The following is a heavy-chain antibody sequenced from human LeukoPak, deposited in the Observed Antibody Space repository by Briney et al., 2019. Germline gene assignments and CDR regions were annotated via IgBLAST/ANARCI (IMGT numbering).Heavy chain of an antibody. J-gene: IGHJ6*04. CDR2: ISSSSSYI. D-gene: IGHD2-15*01. CDR3: ARDFAATGMDV. Sequence: GGSLRLSCAASGFTLSSYSMNWVRQAPGKGLEWVSSISSSSSYIYYADSVKGRFTISRDNAKNSLYLQMNSLRAEDTAVYYCARDFAATGMDVWGKGTTVTVSS. CDR1: GFTLSSYS. V-gene: IGHV3-21*01.